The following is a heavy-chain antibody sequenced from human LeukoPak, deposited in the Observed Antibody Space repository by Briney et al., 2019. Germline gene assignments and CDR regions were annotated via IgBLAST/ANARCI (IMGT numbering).Heavy chain of an antibody. J-gene: IGHJ4*02. CDR3: ARVRGNIGGYFDN. CDR1: GFTFSTYT. V-gene: IGHV3-23*01. CDR2: INTGGGT. Sequence: GGSLRLSCAASGFTFSTYTFTWVRQAPGKGPELVSAINTGGGTNYPDSVKGRFTVSRDNSKNALYPQMNSLRAEDTAVYYCARVRGNIGGYFDNWGQGTLVTVSS. D-gene: IGHD1/OR15-1a*01.